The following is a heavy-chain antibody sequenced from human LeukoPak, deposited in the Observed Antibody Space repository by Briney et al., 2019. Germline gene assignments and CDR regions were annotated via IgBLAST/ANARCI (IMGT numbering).Heavy chain of an antibody. CDR3: ARLDSSGRYTSAFDI. V-gene: IGHV4-39*01. J-gene: IGHJ3*02. D-gene: IGHD6-19*01. Sequence: SETLSLTCTVSGGSISNSGYYWGWLRQPPGTGLEWIGSIFYSGKTYYSPSLKSRVTISLDTSKNQFSLKLSSVTAADTAVHYCARLDSSGRYTSAFDIWGQGTMVTVSS. CDR2: IFYSGKT. CDR1: GGSISNSGYY.